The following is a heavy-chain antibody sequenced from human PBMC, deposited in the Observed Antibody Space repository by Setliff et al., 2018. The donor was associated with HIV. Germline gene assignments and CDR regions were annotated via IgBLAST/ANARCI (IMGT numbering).Heavy chain of an antibody. Sequence: GGSLRLSCAASGFTFRNYKFNWVRQAPGRGLEWVSSISIGSGGAIDYADSVQGRFTISRDNSKNSLYLQMNGLRVEDTGVYYCARDNMYYNLYDGSPVYGMDVWGQGTTVTVSS. J-gene: IGHJ6*02. V-gene: IGHV3-21*01. CDR3: ARDNMYYNLYDGSPVYGMDV. D-gene: IGHD3-3*01. CDR2: ISIGSGGAI. CDR1: GFTFRNYK.